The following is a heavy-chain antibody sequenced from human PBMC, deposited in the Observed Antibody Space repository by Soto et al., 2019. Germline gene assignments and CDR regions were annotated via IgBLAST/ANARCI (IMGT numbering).Heavy chain of an antibody. V-gene: IGHV3-30*18. CDR2: ISYDGSNK. CDR1: GFTFSSYG. CDR3: AKTPYYYGSGSVSPFDP. D-gene: IGHD3-10*01. Sequence: GVSLRLSCAASGFTFSSYGMHWVRQAPGKGLEWVAVISYDGSNKYYADSVKGRFTISRDNSKNTLYLQMNSLRAEDTAVYYCAKTPYYYGSGSVSPFDPWGQGTLVTVSS. J-gene: IGHJ5*02.